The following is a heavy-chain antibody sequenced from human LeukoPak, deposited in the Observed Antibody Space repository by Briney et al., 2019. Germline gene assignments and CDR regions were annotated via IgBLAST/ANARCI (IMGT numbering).Heavy chain of an antibody. V-gene: IGHV1-69*06. CDR1: GGTFSSFA. CDR3: AREAPSETTMVSAFDI. J-gene: IGHJ3*02. CDR2: IIPIFGTG. Sequence: SVKVSCKAFGGTFSSFAISWVRQAPAQGLEWMGGIIPIFGTGNYAQTFQGRVTITADISTRTAYMELSSLRSDAAAVYYCAREAPSETTMVSAFDIWGQGTIVTVSS. D-gene: IGHD5-18*01.